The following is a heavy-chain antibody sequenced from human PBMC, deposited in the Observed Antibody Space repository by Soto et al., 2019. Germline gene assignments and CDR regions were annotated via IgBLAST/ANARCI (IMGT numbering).Heavy chain of an antibody. J-gene: IGHJ3*02. CDR2: IKGDGSEK. V-gene: IGHV3-7*01. D-gene: IGHD2-8*01. Sequence: GGSLRLSCAASGFTFSRYWMSWVRQAPGKGLEWVANIKGDGSEKYYVDSVKGRFTISRDNAKNSLYLQMNSLRAEDTAVYYCERLNKYASHGDAFDIWGQGTMVTVSS. CDR1: GFTFSRYW. CDR3: ERLNKYASHGDAFDI.